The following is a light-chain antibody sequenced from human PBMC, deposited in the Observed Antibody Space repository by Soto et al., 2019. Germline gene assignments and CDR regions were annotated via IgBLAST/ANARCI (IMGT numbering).Light chain of an antibody. CDR3: QQLNSYPHT. V-gene: IGKV1-9*01. CDR1: QGISSY. CDR2: VTS. J-gene: IGKJ4*01. Sequence: DIQLTQSPSFLSASVGDRVTITCRASQGISSYLAWYQQKPGSAPKLLIYVTSTLQTGVPSRFSGSGSGTEFTLTISSLQPEDFATYYCQQLNSYPHTFGGGTKVEIK.